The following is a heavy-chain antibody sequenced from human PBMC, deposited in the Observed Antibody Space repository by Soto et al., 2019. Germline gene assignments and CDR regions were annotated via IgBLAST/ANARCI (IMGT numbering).Heavy chain of an antibody. D-gene: IGHD2-2*01. J-gene: IGHJ4*02. Sequence: GGSLRLSCAASGFRFSRYWMSWVRQAPGKGPELVANINEDGNRNHCVDSVKGRFTISRDNARNSLFLQMNSLRAEDTAVYYCARNAMWGQGTLVTVSS. CDR1: GFRFSRYW. V-gene: IGHV3-7*05. CDR3: ARNAM. CDR2: INEDGNRN.